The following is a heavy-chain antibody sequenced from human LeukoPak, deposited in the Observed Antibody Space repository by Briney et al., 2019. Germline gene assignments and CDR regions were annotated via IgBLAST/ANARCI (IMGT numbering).Heavy chain of an antibody. J-gene: IGHJ4*02. CDR3: ATETNGRHYDY. Sequence: GGSLRLSCTASGLTFSTSGFNWVRQAPGQGLEWVASIGPTGSDRYHADSIKGRFTISRDNANNILYLQMNSLRAQDTAVYYCATETNGRHYDYWGQGTLLTVSS. CDR2: IGPTGSDR. D-gene: IGHD1-14*01. V-gene: IGHV3-21*06. CDR1: GLTFSTSG.